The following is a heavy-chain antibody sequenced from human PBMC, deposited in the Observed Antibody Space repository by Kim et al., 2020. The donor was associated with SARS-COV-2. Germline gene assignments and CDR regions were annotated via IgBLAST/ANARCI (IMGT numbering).Heavy chain of an antibody. V-gene: IGHV3-53*01. CDR3: ARDPGYSSGWYGGGFGYYYYGMDV. D-gene: IGHD6-19*01. CDR2: IYSGGST. J-gene: IGHJ6*02. CDR1: GFTVSSNY. Sequence: GGCLRLSCAASGFTVSSNYMSWVRQAPGKGLEWVSVIYSGGSTYYADSVKGRFTISRDNSKNTLYLQMNSLRAEDTAVYYCARDPGYSSGWYGGGFGYYYYGMDVWGQGTTLTVSS.